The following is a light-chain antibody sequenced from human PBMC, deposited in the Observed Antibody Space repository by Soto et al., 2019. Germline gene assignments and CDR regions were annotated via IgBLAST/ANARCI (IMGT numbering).Light chain of an antibody. Sequence: EIVLTQSPATLSLSPGERATLSCRASRSVTTFLAWYQQKPGQAPRLLLYDASKRATGVPTRFSGSGSGTDFTLTITSLEPEDFAVYYCQQRTHWPVTFGGGTKVERK. CDR3: QQRTHWPVT. CDR1: RSVTTF. CDR2: DAS. V-gene: IGKV3-11*01. J-gene: IGKJ4*01.